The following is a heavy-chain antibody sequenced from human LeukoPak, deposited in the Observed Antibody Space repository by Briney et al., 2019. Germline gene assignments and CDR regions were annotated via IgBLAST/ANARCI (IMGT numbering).Heavy chain of an antibody. CDR2: IIPIFGTA. CDR3: AREAITIFGVVRTQTTYGPHRFDP. D-gene: IGHD3-3*01. CDR1: GGTFSSYA. Sequence: ASVKVSCKASGGTFSSYAISWVRQAPGQGLEWMGGIIPIFGTANYAQKFQGRVTITADESTSTAYMELSSLRSEDTAVYYCAREAITIFGVVRTQTTYGPHRFDPWGQGTLVTVSS. V-gene: IGHV1-69*01. J-gene: IGHJ5*02.